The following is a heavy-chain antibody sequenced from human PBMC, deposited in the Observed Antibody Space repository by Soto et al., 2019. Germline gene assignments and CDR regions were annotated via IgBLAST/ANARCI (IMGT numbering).Heavy chain of an antibody. D-gene: IGHD3-3*01. V-gene: IGHV4-31*03. J-gene: IGHJ6*03. CDR3: ARARGRFLEWSSYYYYMDV. CDR1: GDSISSGGYF. CDR2: IFYSGST. Sequence: SETLSLTCSVSGDSISSGGYFWTWIRQHPGKGLEWIGYIFYSGSTYYNPSLKSRVTISVDTSKKQFSLTLTSVTAADTAVYYCARARGRFLEWSSYYYYMDVWGKGTTVTVSS.